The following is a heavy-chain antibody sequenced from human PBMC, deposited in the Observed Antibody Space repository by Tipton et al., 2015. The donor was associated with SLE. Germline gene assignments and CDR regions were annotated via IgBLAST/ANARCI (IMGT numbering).Heavy chain of an antibody. D-gene: IGHD3-22*01. CDR3: ARSYDSSGYSADYFDY. V-gene: IGHV4-61*05. CDR2: IYYSGST. CDR1: GGSISSSDYY. J-gene: IGHJ4*02. Sequence: GLVKPSETLSVTCTVSGGSISSSDYYWGWLRQPPGKGLEWIGYIYYSGSTNYNTSLKSRVTISVDTSKNQFSLKLSSVTAADTAVYYCARSYDSSGYSADYFDYWGQGTLVTVSS.